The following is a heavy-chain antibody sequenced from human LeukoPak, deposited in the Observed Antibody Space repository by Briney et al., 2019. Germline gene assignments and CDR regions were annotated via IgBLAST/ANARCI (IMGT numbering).Heavy chain of an antibody. D-gene: IGHD2-8*02. CDR2: IGTEDDT. CDR1: GFTLRNYD. Sequence: PGGSLRLSCTASGFTLRNYDMHWVRQTTAKGLEWVSGIGTEDDTFYPDSVKGRFTISRENAKNSFYLQMNSLRAGDTAVYYCARGRFVLVPSLERWYFDLWGRGTLVTVSS. J-gene: IGHJ2*01. V-gene: IGHV3-13*01. CDR3: ARGRFVLVPSLERWYFDL.